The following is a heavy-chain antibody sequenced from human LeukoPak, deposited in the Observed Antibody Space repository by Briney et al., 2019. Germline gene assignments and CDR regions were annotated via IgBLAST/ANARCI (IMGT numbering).Heavy chain of an antibody. D-gene: IGHD3-10*01. Sequence: ASVKVSCKASGYTFTGYYMHWVRQAPGQGLEWMGWINPNSGGTNYAQKFQGRVTMTRDTSISTAYMELSRLRSDDTAVYYCARGGLLWFEESPIGRPFDYWGQGTRVTVSS. V-gene: IGHV1-2*02. CDR1: GYTFTGYY. CDR3: ARGGLLWFEESPIGRPFDY. CDR2: INPNSGGT. J-gene: IGHJ4*02.